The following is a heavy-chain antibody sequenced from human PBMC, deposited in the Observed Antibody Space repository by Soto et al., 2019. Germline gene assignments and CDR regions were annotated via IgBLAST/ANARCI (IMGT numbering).Heavy chain of an antibody. Sequence: GGSLRLSCAASGFTFDTYSMNWVRQAPGKGLEWVSYISSISSNIYYADSVKGRFTISRDNAKNSLYLQMNSLRDEDTAVYYCAREIDYYDSSGYYTSVHHAFDIWGQGTMVTVS. D-gene: IGHD3-22*01. J-gene: IGHJ3*02. CDR2: ISSISSNI. V-gene: IGHV3-48*02. CDR1: GFTFDTYS. CDR3: AREIDYYDSSGYYTSVHHAFDI.